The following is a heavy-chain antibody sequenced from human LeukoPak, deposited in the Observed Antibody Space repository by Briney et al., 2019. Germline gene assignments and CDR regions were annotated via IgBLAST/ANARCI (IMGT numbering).Heavy chain of an antibody. V-gene: IGHV4-38-2*02. CDR2: IYHSGST. CDR1: GYSISSGYY. CDR3: ARKQWVMYYFDS. D-gene: IGHD6-19*01. Sequence: PSETLSLTCTVSGYSISSGYYWGWIRQPPGKGLEWIGSIYHSGSTYYNPSLKSRVTISVDTSKNQFSLKLSSVTAADTAVYYCARKQWVMYYFDSWGQGTLVTVSS. J-gene: IGHJ4*02.